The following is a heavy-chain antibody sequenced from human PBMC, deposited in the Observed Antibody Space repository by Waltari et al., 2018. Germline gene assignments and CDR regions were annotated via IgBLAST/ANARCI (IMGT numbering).Heavy chain of an antibody. CDR1: GYSISSGYY. J-gene: IGHJ4*02. Sequence: QVQLQESGPGLVKPSETLSLTCAVSGYSISSGYYWGWIRQPPGKGLEWIGSIYHSGSTYYNPSLKSRVTISVDTSKNQFSLKLSSVTAADTAVYYCAGGLGYSSSWTDYWGQGTLVTVSS. D-gene: IGHD6-13*01. CDR3: AGGLGYSSSWTDY. CDR2: IYHSGST. V-gene: IGHV4-38-2*01.